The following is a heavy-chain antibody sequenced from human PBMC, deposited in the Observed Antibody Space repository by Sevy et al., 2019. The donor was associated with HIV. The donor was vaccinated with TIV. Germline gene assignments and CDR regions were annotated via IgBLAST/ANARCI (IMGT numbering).Heavy chain of an antibody. V-gene: IGHV3-15*07. Sequence: GGSLRLSCAASGFTFSNAWMNWVRQAPGKGLEWVGRIKSKTDGGTTDYAAPVKGRFTISRDDYKNTLYLQMNSLKTEDTAVYYCTTVGRYYDSSGYYYGSAAVYYYYGMDVWGQGTTVTVSS. CDR1: GFTFSNAW. CDR2: IKSKTDGGTT. J-gene: IGHJ6*02. CDR3: TTVGRYYDSSGYYYGSAAVYYYYGMDV. D-gene: IGHD3-22*01.